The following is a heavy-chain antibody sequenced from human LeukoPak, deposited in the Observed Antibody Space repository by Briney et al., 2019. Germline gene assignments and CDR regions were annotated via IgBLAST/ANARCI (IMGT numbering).Heavy chain of an antibody. J-gene: IGHJ4*02. D-gene: IGHD3-22*01. CDR1: GFTFSSYS. CDR2: ISSRSSYI. Sequence: GGSLRLSCVASGFTFSSYSMNWVRQAPGKGLEWVSSISSRSSYIYYADSVKGRFTISRDNAKNSLYLQMNSLRAEDTAVYYCAREGYYDSSGYDYWGQGTLVTVSS. V-gene: IGHV3-21*06. CDR3: AREGYYDSSGYDY.